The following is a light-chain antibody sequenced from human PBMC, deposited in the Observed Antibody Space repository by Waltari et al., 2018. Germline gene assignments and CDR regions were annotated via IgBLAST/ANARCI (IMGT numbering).Light chain of an antibody. V-gene: IGLV3-21*03. Sequence: SYVLTQPASVSVAPGKTARITCEGNNIGGKTVHWYQLRPGPAPVLVVHDDSDRPSGSPERFAGSKSGNTATLTISGVEVGDEGDYYCQGGEGSRDHYVFGTGTAVSV. CDR2: DDS. CDR1: NIGGKT. CDR3: QGGEGSRDHYV. J-gene: IGLJ1*01.